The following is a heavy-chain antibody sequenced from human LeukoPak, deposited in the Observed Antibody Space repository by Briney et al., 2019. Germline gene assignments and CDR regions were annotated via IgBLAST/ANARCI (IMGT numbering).Heavy chain of an antibody. CDR2: INHSGST. V-gene: IGHV4-34*01. D-gene: IGHD3-3*01. CDR3: ARGLGRFHPAAHFDY. Sequence: SETLSLTCAVYGGSFSGYYWSWIRQPPGKGLEWIGEINHSGSTNYNPSLKSRVTISVDTSKNQFSLKLSSVTAADTAVYYCARGLGRFHPAAHFDYWGQGTLVTVSS. CDR1: GGSFSGYY. J-gene: IGHJ4*02.